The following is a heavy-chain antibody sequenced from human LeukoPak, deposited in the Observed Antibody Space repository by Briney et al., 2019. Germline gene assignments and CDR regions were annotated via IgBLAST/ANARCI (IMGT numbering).Heavy chain of an antibody. D-gene: IGHD6-13*01. CDR1: GVSISAYY. Sequence: SETLSLTCTVSGVSISAYYWTWIRQPAGKGLEWIGRIYTSGITNYNPSLESRLTMSLDTSKNQISLRLSSVTAADTAVYYCARASSSWSYYFDYWGQGTLVTVSS. V-gene: IGHV4-4*07. CDR3: ARASSSWSYYFDY. CDR2: IYTSGIT. J-gene: IGHJ4*02.